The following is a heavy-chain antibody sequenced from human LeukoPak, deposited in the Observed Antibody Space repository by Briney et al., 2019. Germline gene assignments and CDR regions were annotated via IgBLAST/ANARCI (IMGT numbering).Heavy chain of an antibody. CDR3: ASGDVEMATITVY. Sequence: SETLSLTCAVYGGSFSGYYWRWITQPPGKGLEWIGEINHSGSTNYNPHLKSRVTMPVDTSKDQFSLKLSSVTAADTAVYYCASGDVEMATITVYWGQGTLVTVSS. CDR2: INHSGST. D-gene: IGHD5-24*01. CDR1: GGSFSGYY. V-gene: IGHV4-34*01. J-gene: IGHJ4*02.